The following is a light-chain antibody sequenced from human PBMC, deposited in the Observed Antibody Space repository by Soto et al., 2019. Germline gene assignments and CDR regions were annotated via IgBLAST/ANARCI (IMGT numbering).Light chain of an antibody. CDR2: AAS. Sequence: DIQMTQSPSSLSASVGDRVTITCRASQGIYTYFAWFQQKPGKEPKSLLYAASSLEAGVPAKFSGSGSGTGFTLTINSLQPEDFATYYCQQYNTFPLTFGGGTKVEI. CDR1: QGIYTY. CDR3: QQYNTFPLT. J-gene: IGKJ4*01. V-gene: IGKV1-16*02.